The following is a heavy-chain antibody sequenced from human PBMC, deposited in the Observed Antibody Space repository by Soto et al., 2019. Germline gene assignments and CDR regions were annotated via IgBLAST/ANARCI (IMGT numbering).Heavy chain of an antibody. CDR2: ISASGGTT. D-gene: IGHD3-10*01. CDR3: SSSSPASDY. V-gene: IGHV3-23*01. J-gene: IGHJ4*02. Sequence: GGSLRLSCAASGFTFSSFAMSWVRQAPGKGLEWVSAISASGGTTYYADSVKGRFTISRDNSKNTLYLQMNSLRAEDTAVYYCSSSSPASDYWGQGALVTSPQ. CDR1: GFTFSSFA.